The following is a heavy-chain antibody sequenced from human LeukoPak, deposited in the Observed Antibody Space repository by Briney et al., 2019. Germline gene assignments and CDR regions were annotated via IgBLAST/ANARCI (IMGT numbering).Heavy chain of an antibody. CDR1: GGTFSSYA. CDR3: ARGIVVVIATRGYFDY. Sequence: SVKVSCKASGGTFSSYAISWVRQAPGQGLEWMGGIIPIFGTANYAQKFQGRVTITADESTSTAYMELSSLRSEDTAVYYCARGIVVVIATRGYFDYWGQGTLVTVSS. CDR2: IIPIFGTA. J-gene: IGHJ4*02. D-gene: IGHD2-21*01. V-gene: IGHV1-69*13.